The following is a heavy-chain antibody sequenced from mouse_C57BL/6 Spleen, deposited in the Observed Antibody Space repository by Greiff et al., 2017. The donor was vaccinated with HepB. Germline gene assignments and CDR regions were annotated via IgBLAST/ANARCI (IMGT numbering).Heavy chain of an antibody. D-gene: IGHD1-1*01. CDR3: ARYYGSSHWYFDV. CDR1: GYTFTSYW. Sequence: VQLQQSGAELVKPGASVKLSCKASGYTFTSYWMHWVKQRPGRGLEWIGRIDPNSGGTKYNEKFKSKATLTVDKPSSAAYMQLSSLTSEDSAVYYCARYYGSSHWYFDVWGTGTTVTVSS. CDR2: IDPNSGGT. V-gene: IGHV1-72*01. J-gene: IGHJ1*03.